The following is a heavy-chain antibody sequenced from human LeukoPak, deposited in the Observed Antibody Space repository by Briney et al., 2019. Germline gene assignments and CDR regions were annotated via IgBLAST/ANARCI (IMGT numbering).Heavy chain of an antibody. CDR2: INPSGGST. CDR3: AREAGTTDGAFDY. CDR1: GYTFTSYY. D-gene: IGHD1-7*01. J-gene: IGHJ4*02. Sequence: ASVKASCKASGYTFTSYYMHWVRQAPGQGLEWMGIINPSGGSTSYAQKFQGRVTMTRDMSTSTVYMELSSLRSEDTAVYYCAREAGTTDGAFDYWGQGTLVTVSS. V-gene: IGHV1-46*01.